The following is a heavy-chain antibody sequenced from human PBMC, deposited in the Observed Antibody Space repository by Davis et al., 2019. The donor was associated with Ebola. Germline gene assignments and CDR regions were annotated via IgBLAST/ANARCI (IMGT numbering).Heavy chain of an antibody. J-gene: IGHJ4*02. CDR2: MNPNSGNT. D-gene: IGHD2-15*01. CDR1: GGTFSSYA. CDR3: ARGWIRYCSGGSCYSIRYYFDY. Sequence: ASVKVSCKASGGTFSSYAINWVRQATGQGLEWMGWMNPNSGNTGYAQKFQGRVTMTRNTSISTAYMELSSLRSEDTAVYYCARGWIRYCSGGSCYSIRYYFDYWGQGTLVTVSS. V-gene: IGHV1-8*02.